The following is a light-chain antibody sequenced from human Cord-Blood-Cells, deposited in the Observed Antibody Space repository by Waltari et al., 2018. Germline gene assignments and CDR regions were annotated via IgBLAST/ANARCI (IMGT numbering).Light chain of an antibody. CDR1: QSVSSY. CDR2: DAS. V-gene: IGKV3-11*01. Sequence: EIVLTQSPATLYLSPRERATLPCSASQSVSSYLAWYQQKPGQAPRLLIYDASNRATGIPARFSGSGSGTDFTLTISSLEPEDFAVYYCQQRSNWPLTFGGGTKVEIK. CDR3: QQRSNWPLT. J-gene: IGKJ4*01.